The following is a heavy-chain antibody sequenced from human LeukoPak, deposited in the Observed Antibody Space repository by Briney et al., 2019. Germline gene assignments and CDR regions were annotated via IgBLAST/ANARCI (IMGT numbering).Heavy chain of an antibody. Sequence: PSETLSLTCTVSGGSIRSYYWSWIRQPPGKGLEWIGYIYYSGSTNYNPSLKSRVTISVDTSKNQFSLKLSSVTAADTAVYYCARRRVSGRYYYYGMDVWGQGTTVTVSS. D-gene: IGHD3-10*01. CDR1: GGSIRSYY. CDR3: ARRRVSGRYYYYGMDV. J-gene: IGHJ6*02. V-gene: IGHV4-59*01. CDR2: IYYSGST.